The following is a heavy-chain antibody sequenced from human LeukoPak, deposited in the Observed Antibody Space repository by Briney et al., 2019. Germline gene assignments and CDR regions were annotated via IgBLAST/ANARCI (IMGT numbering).Heavy chain of an antibody. Sequence: ASVKVSCKASGYTFTSYGIIWVRQAPGQGLEWMGWISAYNGNTNYAQKLQGRVTMTTDTSTSTAYMELRSLRSDDTAVYYCARDAMFTRGGFHYYGMDVWGQGTTVTVSS. CDR1: GYTFTSYG. J-gene: IGHJ6*02. D-gene: IGHD3-16*01. CDR2: ISAYNGNT. CDR3: ARDAMFTRGGFHYYGMDV. V-gene: IGHV1-18*01.